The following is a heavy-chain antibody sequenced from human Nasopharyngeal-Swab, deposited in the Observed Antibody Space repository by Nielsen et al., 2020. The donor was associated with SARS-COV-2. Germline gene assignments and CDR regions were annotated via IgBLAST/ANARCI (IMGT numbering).Heavy chain of an antibody. Sequence: LRLSCTVSAGSISSSSYYWGWFRQPPGKGLEWIGSIYYSGPTYYNPSLKSRVTISVDTSKNQFSLKLSSVTAADTAVYYCAREIITIFGVVIPNWFDPWGQGTLVTVSS. CDR3: AREIITIFGVVIPNWFDP. CDR1: AGSISSSSYY. J-gene: IGHJ5*02. CDR2: IYYSGPT. D-gene: IGHD3-3*01. V-gene: IGHV4-39*02.